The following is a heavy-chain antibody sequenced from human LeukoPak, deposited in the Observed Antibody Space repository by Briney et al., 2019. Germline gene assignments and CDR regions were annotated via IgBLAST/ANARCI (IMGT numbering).Heavy chain of an antibody. CDR3: AREGQDGGYCSSTSCLGGRDYYYYMDV. J-gene: IGHJ6*03. CDR1: GYTFTGYY. Sequence: ASVKVSCKASGYTFTGYYIHWVRQAPGQGLEWMGWINPNNGGTNYAQKLQGRVTMTTDTSTSTAYRELRSLGSDDTAVYYSAREGQDGGYCSSTSCLGGRDYYYYMDVWGKGTTVTVSS. CDR2: INPNNGGT. D-gene: IGHD2-2*01. V-gene: IGHV1-18*04.